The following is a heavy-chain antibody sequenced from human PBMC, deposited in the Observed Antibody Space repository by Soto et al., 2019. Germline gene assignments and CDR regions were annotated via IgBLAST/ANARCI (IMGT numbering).Heavy chain of an antibody. CDR2: IGGNGADT. J-gene: IGHJ4*02. CDR1: GFIFINYA. CDR3: AIPSGLTVTGPDY. D-gene: IGHD6-19*01. Sequence: GGSLRLSCSASGFIFINYAMSWFRQAPGKGLEWVSAIGGNGADTYYADSVKGRFTISRDNSKNTLYLQMNSLRADDTAVYFCAIPSGLTVTGPDYWGQGTLVTVSS. V-gene: IGHV3-23*01.